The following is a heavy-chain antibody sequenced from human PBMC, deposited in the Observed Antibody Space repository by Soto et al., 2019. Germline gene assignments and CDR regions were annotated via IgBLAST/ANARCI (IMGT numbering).Heavy chain of an antibody. CDR1: GYTFSVHG. J-gene: IGHJ4*02. D-gene: IGHD5-12*01. CDR3: ARLTIPSDGYKDDY. V-gene: IGHV1-18*01. CDR2: ISPYNGNT. Sequence: VPLVQSGAEVKKPGASVKVSCKASGYTFSVHGINWVRQAPGQGLEWMGWISPYNGNTNYAQNFQGRVTLTTDTSTSTAYMDLRSLRSDDTAVYYCARLTIPSDGYKDDYWGQGTLVTVSS.